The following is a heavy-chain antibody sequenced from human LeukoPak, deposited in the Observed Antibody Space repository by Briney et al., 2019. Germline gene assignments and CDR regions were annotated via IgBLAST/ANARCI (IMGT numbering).Heavy chain of an antibody. CDR2: FDPEDGET. Sequence: ASVKVSCKVSGYTLTELSMHWVRQAPGKGLEWMGGFDPEDGETIYAQKFQGRVTMTEDTSTDTAYMELSSLRSEDTAVYYCATQLSEIAAAGMSLVPDYWGQGTLVTVSS. V-gene: IGHV1-24*01. J-gene: IGHJ4*02. CDR1: GYTLTELS. D-gene: IGHD6-13*01. CDR3: ATQLSEIAAAGMSLVPDY.